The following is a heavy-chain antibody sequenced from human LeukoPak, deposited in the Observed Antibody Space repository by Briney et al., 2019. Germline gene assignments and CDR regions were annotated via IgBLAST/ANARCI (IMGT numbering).Heavy chain of an antibody. J-gene: IGHJ4*02. V-gene: IGHV3-21*01. CDR1: GFTFSSYS. D-gene: IGHD3-10*01. CDR3: AREYGSGSYPLDY. CDR2: ISSSSSYI. Sequence: PGGSLRLSCAASGFTFSSYSMNWVRQAPGQGLEWVSSISSSSSYIYYADSVKGRFTISRDNAKNSLYLQMNSLRAEDTAVYYCAREYGSGSYPLDYWGQGTLVTVSS.